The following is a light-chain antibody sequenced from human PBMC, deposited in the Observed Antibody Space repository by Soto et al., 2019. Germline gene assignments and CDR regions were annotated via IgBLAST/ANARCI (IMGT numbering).Light chain of an antibody. J-gene: IGKJ5*01. V-gene: IGKV3-20*01. CDR2: GAF. Sequence: EIVLMQSPGTLSLSPGEIATISCRASQSVSSSYLAWYQQKPGQAPRLLIYGAFSRATGIPDRLSGSGSGTDFTLTISRLEPEDFAMYYCQQYGRSPLVTFGQGTRLEIK. CDR3: QQYGRSPLVT. CDR1: QSVSSSY.